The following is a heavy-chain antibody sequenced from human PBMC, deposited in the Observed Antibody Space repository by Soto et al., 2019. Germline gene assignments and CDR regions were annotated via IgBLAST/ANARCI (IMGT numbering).Heavy chain of an antibody. Sequence: GASVKVSCKVSGYTLTELSMHWVRQAPGKGLEWMGGFDPEDGETIYAQKFQGRVTMTEDTSTDTAYMELSSVTAADTAVYYCAKCGYRYGPGGMDVWGQGTKVTVSS. CDR2: FDPEDGET. CDR3: AKCGYRYGPGGMDV. CDR1: GYTLTELS. V-gene: IGHV1-24*01. J-gene: IGHJ6*02. D-gene: IGHD5-18*01.